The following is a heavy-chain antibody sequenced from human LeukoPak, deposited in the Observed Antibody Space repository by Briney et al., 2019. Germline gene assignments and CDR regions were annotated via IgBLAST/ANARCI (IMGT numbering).Heavy chain of an antibody. CDR1: GYTFTNYG. D-gene: IGHD6-6*01. CDR3: AKVGPSSLADDFYRMDV. Sequence: ASVKVSCKASGYTFTNYGISWVRQAPGQGLEWMGWISGYNGNTNSAQKLQGRVTMTTDTSTSTAYMELRSLRSDDTAVYYCAKVGPSSLADDFYRMDVWGQGTTVTVSS. V-gene: IGHV1-18*01. J-gene: IGHJ6*02. CDR2: ISGYNGNT.